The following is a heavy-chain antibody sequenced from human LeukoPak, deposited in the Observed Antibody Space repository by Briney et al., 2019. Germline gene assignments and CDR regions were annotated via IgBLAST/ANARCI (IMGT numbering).Heavy chain of an antibody. V-gene: IGHV3-48*03. Sequence: GGSLRLSCAASGFTFSTYEMNWVCQAPGKGLEWVSYISSGGSAIYYADSVKGRFTISRDKAKNSLYLQMNSLRGEDTAIVYCAVELSITYWGQGALVTVSS. CDR1: GFTFSTYE. J-gene: IGHJ4*02. CDR3: AVELSITY. D-gene: IGHD5/OR15-5a*01. CDR2: ISSGGSAI.